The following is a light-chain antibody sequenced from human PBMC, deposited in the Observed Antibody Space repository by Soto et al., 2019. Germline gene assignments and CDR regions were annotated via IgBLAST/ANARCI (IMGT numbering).Light chain of an antibody. CDR1: QSVSSN. CDR3: QQFRNWPWT. J-gene: IGKJ1*01. Sequence: EIVMTQSPVTLSVSPCERVNLSSRASQSVSSNLAWYQQKPGQAPSLLIYGASTRATGVPARISGSGSGTEFTLTISSLQSEDFAVYYCQQFRNWPWTFGQGTKVDI. CDR2: GAS. V-gene: IGKV3D-15*01.